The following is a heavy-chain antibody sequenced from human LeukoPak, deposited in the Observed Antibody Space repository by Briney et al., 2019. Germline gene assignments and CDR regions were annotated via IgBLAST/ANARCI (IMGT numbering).Heavy chain of an antibody. Sequence: QPGGSLRLSCAASGFTFSSYAMSWVRQAPGKGLEWVSAISGSGGSTYYADSVKGRFTISRDNSKNTLYLQMNSLRAEDTAVYYCAKDGTDSSGYYFLHNWFDPWGQGTLVTVSS. CDR2: ISGSGGST. CDR1: GFTFSSYA. CDR3: AKDGTDSSGYYFLHNWFDP. D-gene: IGHD3-22*01. J-gene: IGHJ5*02. V-gene: IGHV3-23*01.